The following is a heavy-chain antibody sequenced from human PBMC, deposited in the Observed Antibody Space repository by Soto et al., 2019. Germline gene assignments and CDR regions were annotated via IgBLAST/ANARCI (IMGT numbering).Heavy chain of an antibody. CDR3: STRAYDTNGYYRFDP. D-gene: IGHD3-22*01. J-gene: IGHJ5*01. Sequence: SETLSLTCPVYGGSFRGHSWTWIRQSPGKGLEWIGDINHSGRVNYSPSLKSRVTISLDTSKNQFSLTLSAVTAADTAMYYCSTRAYDTNGYYRFDPWGQGTLVTASS. V-gene: IGHV4-34*01. CDR2: INHSGRV. CDR1: GGSFRGHS.